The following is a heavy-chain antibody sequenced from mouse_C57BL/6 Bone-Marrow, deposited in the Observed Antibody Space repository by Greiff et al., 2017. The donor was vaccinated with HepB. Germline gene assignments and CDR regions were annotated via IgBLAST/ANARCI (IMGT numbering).Heavy chain of an antibody. CDR2: IDPENGDT. D-gene: IGHD2-14*01. CDR3: TKHRGNY. Sequence: EVQLQQSGAELVGPGASVKLSCTASGFNIKDDYMHWVKQRPEQGLEWIGWIDPENGDTEYASKFQGKATITADTSSNTAYLQLSSLTSEDTAVYYCTKHRGNYWGQGTTLTVSS. V-gene: IGHV14-4*01. CDR1: GFNIKDDY. J-gene: IGHJ2*01.